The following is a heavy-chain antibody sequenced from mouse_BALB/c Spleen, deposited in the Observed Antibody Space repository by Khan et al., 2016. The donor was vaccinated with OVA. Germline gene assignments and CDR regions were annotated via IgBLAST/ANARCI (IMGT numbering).Heavy chain of an antibody. CDR1: GYSITNGYF. V-gene: IGHV3-6*02. D-gene: IGHD3-1*01. CDR2: IRYDGNT. J-gene: IGHJ3*01. CDR3: ARGGSSGPAWFTY. Sequence: EVQLQESGPGLVKPSQSLSLTCSVTGYSITNGYFWNWIRQFPGNNLEWMGYIRYDGNTNYNPSLKNRISITRDTSKNQFFLHSNSVTPEDTATYDCARGGSSGPAWFTYWGQGTLVTVSA.